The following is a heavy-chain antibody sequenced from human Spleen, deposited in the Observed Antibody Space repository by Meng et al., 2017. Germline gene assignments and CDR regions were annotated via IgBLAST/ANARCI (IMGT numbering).Heavy chain of an antibody. Sequence: QVEQEGAGPGLVKPSGPLPRPCAVSCGSISSSNWWSWVRQPPGKGLEWIGEIYHSGSTNYNPSLKSRVTISVDKSKNQFSLKLSSVTAADTAVYYCASSWLRPYFDYWGQGTLVTVSS. D-gene: IGHD5-12*01. CDR3: ASSWLRPYFDY. V-gene: IGHV4-4*02. J-gene: IGHJ4*02. CDR2: IYHSGST. CDR1: CGSISSSNW.